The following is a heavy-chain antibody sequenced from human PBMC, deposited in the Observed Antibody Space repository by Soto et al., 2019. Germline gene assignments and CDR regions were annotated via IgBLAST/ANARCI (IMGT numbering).Heavy chain of an antibody. J-gene: IGHJ5*02. D-gene: IGHD2-2*01. Sequence: DSVKVSCKASGNTFTNFGVTWVRQAPGQGLEWMGWISAYTDDPNYAQKFQGRVTMTIDTSTSTAYLDLRSLTSDDTAVYYCARGPPGAEACCDPWGQGTRGTV. CDR3: ARGPPGAEACCDP. CDR1: GNTFTNFG. CDR2: ISAYTDDP. V-gene: IGHV1-18*01.